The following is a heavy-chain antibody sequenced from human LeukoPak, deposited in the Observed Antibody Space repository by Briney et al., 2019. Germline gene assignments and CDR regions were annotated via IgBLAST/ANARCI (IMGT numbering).Heavy chain of an antibody. D-gene: IGHD3-22*01. CDR3: AREMEWLLLPLSFDI. CDR2: INHSGST. J-gene: IGHJ3*02. V-gene: IGHV4-34*01. Sequence: SETLSLTCAVYGGSFSGYYWSWIRQPPGKGLEWIGEINHSGSTNYDPSLKSRVTISRDTSKNQFSLKLSSVTAADTAVYYCAREMEWLLLPLSFDIWGQGTMVTVSS. CDR1: GGSFSGYY.